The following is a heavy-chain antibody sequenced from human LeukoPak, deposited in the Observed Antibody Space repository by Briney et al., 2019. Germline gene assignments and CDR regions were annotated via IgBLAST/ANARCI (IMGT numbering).Heavy chain of an antibody. CDR2: SKSEGTIT. CDR1: GFSLGDHG. CDR3: VRKLLEAGPIYDFFDF. J-gene: IGHJ4*02. Sequence: GGSLRLSCVASGFSLGDHGMSWVRQAPGKGLEWISYSKSEGTITSYADSVKGRFTTSRDNAKNSLYLQMDSLAIEDTAIYFCVRKLLEAGPIYDFFDFWGQGILVTVSS. V-gene: IGHV3-48*03. D-gene: IGHD1-1*01.